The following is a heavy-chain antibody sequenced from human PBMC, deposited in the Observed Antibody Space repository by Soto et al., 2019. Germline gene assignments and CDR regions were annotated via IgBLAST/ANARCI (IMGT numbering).Heavy chain of an antibody. J-gene: IGHJ6*02. Sequence: LKISCKGSGYSFTSYWIGWVRQMPGKGLEWMGIIYPGDSDTRYSPSFQGQVTISADKSISTAYLQWSSLKASDTAMYYCARLSRYCTNGVCYTGGHYYYGMDVWGQGTTVTVSS. CDR1: GYSFTSYW. D-gene: IGHD2-8*01. CDR3: ARLSRYCTNGVCYTGGHYYYGMDV. V-gene: IGHV5-51*01. CDR2: IYPGDSDT.